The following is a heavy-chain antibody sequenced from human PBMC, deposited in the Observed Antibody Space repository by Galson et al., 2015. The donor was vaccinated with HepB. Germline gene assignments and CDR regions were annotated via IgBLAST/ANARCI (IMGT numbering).Heavy chain of an antibody. J-gene: IGHJ4*02. Sequence: QSGAEVKKPGESLRISCKGSGYSFTSYWISWVRQMPGKGLEWMGRIDPSDSYTNYSPSFQGHVTISADKSISTAYLQWSSLKASDTAMYYCASLPAVYYGSGSHQADYWGQGTLVTVSS. CDR3: ASLPAVYYGSGSHQADY. D-gene: IGHD3-10*01. V-gene: IGHV5-10-1*01. CDR1: GYSFTSYW. CDR2: IDPSDSYT.